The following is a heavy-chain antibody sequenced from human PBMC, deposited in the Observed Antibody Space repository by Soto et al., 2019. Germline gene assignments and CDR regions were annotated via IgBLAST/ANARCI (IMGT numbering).Heavy chain of an antibody. V-gene: IGHV1-69*06. D-gene: IGHD3-10*01. CDR1: GGTFSSYA. CDR2: IIPIFGTA. Sequence: GASVKVSCKASGGTFSSYAISWVRQAPGQGLEWMGGIIPIFGTANYAQKFQGRVTITADKSTSTAYMELSSLRSEDTAVYYCAPVPAPDYYGSGSYYTEFDPWGQGTLVTV. CDR3: APVPAPDYYGSGSYYTEFDP. J-gene: IGHJ5*02.